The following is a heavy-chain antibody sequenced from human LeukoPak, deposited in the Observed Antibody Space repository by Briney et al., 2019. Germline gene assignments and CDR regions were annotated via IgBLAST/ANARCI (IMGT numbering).Heavy chain of an antibody. Sequence: GASVKVSCKASGYTFTGYYMHWVRQAPGQGLEWMGWINPNSGGTNYAQKFQGRVTMTRDTSISTAYMEPSRLRSDDTAVYYCARPLLDPRDGYNFGWFDPWGQGTLVTVSS. CDR1: GYTFTGYY. V-gene: IGHV1-2*02. J-gene: IGHJ5*02. CDR2: INPNSGGT. CDR3: ARPLLDPRDGYNFGWFDP. D-gene: IGHD5-24*01.